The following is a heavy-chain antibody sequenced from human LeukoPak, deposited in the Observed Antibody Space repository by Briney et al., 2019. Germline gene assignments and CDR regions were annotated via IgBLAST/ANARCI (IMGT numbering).Heavy chain of an antibody. V-gene: IGHV4-59*08. Sequence: SETLSLTCTVSGGSFSGFHWNWIRQPPGKGLEWIGYIYYSGRTDSNPSLKSRVTVSVDTSKNQFNLRLTSVTAADTAMYYCARRNDFDIWGPGTMVTVSS. CDR3: ARRNDFDI. CDR2: IYYSGRT. J-gene: IGHJ3*02. CDR1: GGSFSGFH.